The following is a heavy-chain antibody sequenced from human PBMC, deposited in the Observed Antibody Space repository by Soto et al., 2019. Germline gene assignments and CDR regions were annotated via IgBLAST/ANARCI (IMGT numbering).Heavy chain of an antibody. D-gene: IGHD3-10*01. J-gene: IGHJ4*02. CDR3: ARDGYDGSGSPYPAY. CDR1: GGSMSEYF. Sequence: PSETLSLTCSVSGGSMSEYFWSWIRQSPGKGLEWIGYIYYLGITDYNPSLKSRVTISVDTSKRQFSLRLTSVTAADTAVYYCARDGYDGSGSPYPAYWGPGTQVTVSS. CDR2: IYYLGIT. V-gene: IGHV4-59*01.